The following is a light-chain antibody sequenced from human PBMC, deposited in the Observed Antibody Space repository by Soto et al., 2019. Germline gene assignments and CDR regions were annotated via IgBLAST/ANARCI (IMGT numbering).Light chain of an antibody. CDR2: DVS. V-gene: IGLV2-14*01. CDR1: SSDVGGYNY. CDR3: SSYTSSSTQV. J-gene: IGLJ1*01. Sequence: QSVLTQPASVSGPPGQSITISCTGTSSDVGGYNYVSWYQQHPGKAPKLMIYDVSNRPSGVSNRFSGSKSANTASLTISGLQAEDEADYYCSSYTSSSTQVFGTGTKLTVL.